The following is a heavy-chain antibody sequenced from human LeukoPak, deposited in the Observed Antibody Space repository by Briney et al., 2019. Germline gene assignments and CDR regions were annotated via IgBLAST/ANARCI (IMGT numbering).Heavy chain of an antibody. V-gene: IGHV1-8*01. CDR1: GYTFTSYD. CDR2: MNPNSGNT. CDR3: ASLTYYYDSSGYYYDGAFDI. D-gene: IGHD3-22*01. Sequence: GASVKVSSKASGYTFTSYDINWVRQATGQGLEWMGWMNPNSGNTGYAQKFQGRVTMTRNTSISTAYMELSSLRSEDTAVYYCASLTYYYDSSGYYYDGAFDIWGQGTMVTVSS. J-gene: IGHJ3*02.